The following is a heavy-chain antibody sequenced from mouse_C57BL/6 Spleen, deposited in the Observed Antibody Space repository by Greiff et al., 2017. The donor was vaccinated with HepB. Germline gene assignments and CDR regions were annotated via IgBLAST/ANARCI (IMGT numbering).Heavy chain of an antibody. Sequence: QVQLQQSGAELVKPGASVKLSCKASGYTFTSYWMHWVKQRPGRGLEWIGRIDPNSGGTKYNEKFKSKATLTVDKPSSTAYMQLSSLTSEDSAVYYCARRKTGTRDDAMDYWGQGTSVTVSS. CDR2: IDPNSGGT. CDR3: ARRKTGTRDDAMDY. V-gene: IGHV1-72*01. J-gene: IGHJ4*01. CDR1: GYTFTSYW. D-gene: IGHD4-1*01.